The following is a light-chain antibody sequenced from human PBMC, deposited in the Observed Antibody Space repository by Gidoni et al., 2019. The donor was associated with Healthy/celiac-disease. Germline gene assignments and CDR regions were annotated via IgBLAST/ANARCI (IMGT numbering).Light chain of an antibody. V-gene: IGLV3-25*03. CDR1: ALPKQY. Sequence: SYELTQPPPVSVSPGQTARITCSGDALPKQYAYWYQQKPGQAPVLVIYKDSERPAGIPERFSGSSSGKTVTLTISGVQAEDEADYYCQSADSSGTYVVFGGGTKRTVL. J-gene: IGLJ2*01. CDR3: QSADSSGTYVV. CDR2: KDS.